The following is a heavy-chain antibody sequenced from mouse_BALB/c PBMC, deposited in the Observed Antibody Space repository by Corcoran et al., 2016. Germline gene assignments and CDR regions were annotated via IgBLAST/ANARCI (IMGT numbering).Heavy chain of an antibody. CDR2: IYPGSGNT. D-gene: IGHD2-1*01. J-gene: IGHJ2*01. CDR3: ARWGNYYIDY. V-gene: IGHV1-84*02. Sequence: QIQLQQSGPELVKPGASVKISCKASGYTFTDYYINWVKQKPGQGLEWIGWIYPGSGNTKSNEKFKGKATLTVDTSSSTAYMQLSSLTSEDTAVYVCARWGNYYIDYWGQGTTRTVSS. CDR1: GYTFTDYY.